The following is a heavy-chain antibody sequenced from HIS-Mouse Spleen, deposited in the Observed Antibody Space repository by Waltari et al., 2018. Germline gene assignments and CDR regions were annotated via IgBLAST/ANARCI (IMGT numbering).Heavy chain of an antibody. V-gene: IGHV4-39*07. Sequence: QLQLQESGPGLVTPSETLSLTCTVPGGSIRSSSYYWGWIRQPPGKGLEWIGSIYYSGSTYYNPSLKSRVTISVDTSKNQFSLKLSSVTAADTAVYYCAREIPYSSSWYDWYFDLWGRGTLVTVSS. CDR3: AREIPYSSSWYDWYFDL. D-gene: IGHD6-13*01. CDR1: GGSIRSSSYY. CDR2: IYYSGST. J-gene: IGHJ2*01.